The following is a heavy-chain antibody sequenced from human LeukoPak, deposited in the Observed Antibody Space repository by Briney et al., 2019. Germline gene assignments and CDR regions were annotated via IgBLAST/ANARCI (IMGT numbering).Heavy chain of an antibody. Sequence: SETLSLTCTVSGGSISSYYWNWIRQPPGKGLEWIGYIYYSGSTNYHPSLKSRVTMSVDTTKNQFSLKLSSVTAADTAVYYCARVTYDFWSGYEGAFDIWGQGTMVTVSS. J-gene: IGHJ3*02. CDR1: GGSISSYY. D-gene: IGHD3-3*01. CDR3: ARVTYDFWSGYEGAFDI. V-gene: IGHV4-59*01. CDR2: IYYSGST.